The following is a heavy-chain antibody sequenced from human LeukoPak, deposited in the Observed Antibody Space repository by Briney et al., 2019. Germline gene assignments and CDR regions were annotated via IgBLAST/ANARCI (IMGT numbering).Heavy chain of an antibody. J-gene: IGHJ6*04. CDR2: IYYSGST. Sequence: SGTLSLTCTVSGGSISSSSYYWGWIRQPPGKGLEWIGSIYYSGSTYYNPSLKSRVTISVDTSKNQFSLKLSSVTAADTAVYYCARDPGYSSGLDVWGKGTTVTVSS. CDR1: GGSISSSSYY. V-gene: IGHV4-39*07. D-gene: IGHD6-19*01. CDR3: ARDPGYSSGLDV.